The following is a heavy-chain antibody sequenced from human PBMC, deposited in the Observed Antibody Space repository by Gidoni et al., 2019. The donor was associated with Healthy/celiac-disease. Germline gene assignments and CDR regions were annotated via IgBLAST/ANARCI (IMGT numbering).Heavy chain of an antibody. CDR1: GFTFSSYA. CDR3: AKDRHYDSSGLDYFDY. V-gene: IGHV3-23*01. J-gene: IGHJ4*02. Sequence: EVQLFESGGGLLQPGGSLRLSCAAPGFTFSSYAMSWVRQAPGKGLEWVSAISGSGGSTYYADSVKGRFTISRDNSKNTLYLQMNSLRAEDTAVYYCAKDRHYDSSGLDYFDYWGQGTLVTVSS. CDR2: ISGSGGST. D-gene: IGHD3-22*01.